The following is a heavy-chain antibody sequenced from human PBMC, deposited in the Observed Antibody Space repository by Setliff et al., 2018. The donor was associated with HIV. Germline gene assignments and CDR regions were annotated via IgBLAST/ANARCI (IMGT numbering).Heavy chain of an antibody. CDR1: GGSIGSGGYS. J-gene: IGHJ5*02. CDR2: IYHVGGT. V-gene: IGHV4-30-2*01. Sequence: SETLSLTCAVSGGSIGSGGYSWSWIRQPPGRGLEWVGYIYHVGGTYYNPSLRSRVTISVDRSKNLFSLKLTSVTAADTAGYYCAKGPVSGVDLWGQGTLVTVS. D-gene: IGHD2-15*01. CDR3: AKGPVSGVDL.